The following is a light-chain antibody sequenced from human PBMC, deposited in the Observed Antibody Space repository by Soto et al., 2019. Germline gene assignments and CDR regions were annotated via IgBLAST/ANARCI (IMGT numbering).Light chain of an antibody. CDR3: QQYNNWHPIT. J-gene: IGKJ5*01. Sequence: VLTQSPGTLSLSPGERCTLSCMASQSVSNNYLAWDQQKPGEPPRPVIDGAATRATGIPASFNGSGGGTEFFLTISSLQYEDYSAYYCQQYNNWHPITFGQGTRLEIK. V-gene: IGKV3-15*01. CDR2: GAA. CDR1: QSVSNN.